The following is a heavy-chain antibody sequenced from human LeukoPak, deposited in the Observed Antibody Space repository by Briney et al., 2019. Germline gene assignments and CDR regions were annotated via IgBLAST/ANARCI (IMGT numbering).Heavy chain of an antibody. CDR3: ARDRKRDCSSTSCPRGAGY. Sequence: PGGSLRLSCAASGFTFSSYSMNWVRQAPGKGLEWVSYISSSSSHIYYADSEKGRFTISRDNAKNSLYLQMNSLRAEDTAVYYCARDRKRDCSSTSCPRGAGYWGQGTLVTVSS. V-gene: IGHV3-21*01. CDR2: ISSSSSHI. J-gene: IGHJ4*02. CDR1: GFTFSSYS. D-gene: IGHD2-2*01.